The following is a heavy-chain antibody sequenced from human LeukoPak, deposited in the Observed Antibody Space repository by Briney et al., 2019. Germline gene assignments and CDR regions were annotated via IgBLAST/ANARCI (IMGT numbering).Heavy chain of an antibody. CDR2: INSDSSLM. D-gene: IGHD3-16*01. CDR3: IRDLFDDYSLDY. V-gene: IGHV3-21*01. Sequence: GGSLRLSCAASGFTVSSNYMSWVRQAPGKGLEWVSSINSDSSLMFYAESVKGRFTISRDNARNSLYLQMNSLRAEDTAVYYCIRDLFDDYSLDYWGQGALVTVSS. J-gene: IGHJ4*02. CDR1: GFTVSSNY.